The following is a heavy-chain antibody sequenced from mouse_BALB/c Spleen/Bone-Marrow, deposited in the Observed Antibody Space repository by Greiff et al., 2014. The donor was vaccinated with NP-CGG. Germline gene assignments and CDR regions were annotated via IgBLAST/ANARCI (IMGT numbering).Heavy chain of an antibody. CDR1: GFSLTSYG. V-gene: IGHV2-9*02. CDR2: IWTGGTT. J-gene: IGHJ2*01. CDR3: ARDYGSRHCFDY. Sequence: VKLVESGPGLVAPSQSLSITCTVSGFSLTSYGVHWVRQPPGKGLEWLGVIWTGGTTNYDSALMSRLSISKDNSESQVFLKMKSLQTDDTAIYYCARDYGSRHCFDYWGQGTTLTVSS. D-gene: IGHD1-1*01.